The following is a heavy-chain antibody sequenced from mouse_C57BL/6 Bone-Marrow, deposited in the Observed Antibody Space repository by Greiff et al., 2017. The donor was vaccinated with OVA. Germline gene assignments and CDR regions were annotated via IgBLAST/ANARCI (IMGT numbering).Heavy chain of an antibody. J-gene: IGHJ3*01. CDR2: FYPGSGSI. CDR1: GYTFTEYT. CDR3: ARHEALDSSGYQAWFAY. D-gene: IGHD3-2*02. Sequence: QVQLQQSRAELVKPGASVKLSCKASGYTFTEYTIHWVKQRSGQGLEWIGWFYPGSGSIKYNEKFKDKATLTADKSSSTVYMELSRLTSEDSAVYFCARHEALDSSGYQAWFAYWGQGTLVTVSA. V-gene: IGHV1-62-2*01.